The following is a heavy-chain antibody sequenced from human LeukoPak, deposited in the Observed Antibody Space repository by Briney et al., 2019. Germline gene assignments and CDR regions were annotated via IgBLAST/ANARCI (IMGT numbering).Heavy chain of an antibody. CDR3: ARARSYRLLLANDAFDI. CDR2: YHQEEGEA. CDR1: GSTLTELS. V-gene: IGHV1-24*01. Sequence: ASVKDSGQVSGSTLTELSMHWVRQAAGKGVEWMGGYHQEEGEAIYAQKLQGRVTLTRDTSTSTVYMELSSLRSEATAVNYCARARSYRLLLANDAFDIWGQGTMVTVSS. J-gene: IGHJ3*02. D-gene: IGHD2-2*01.